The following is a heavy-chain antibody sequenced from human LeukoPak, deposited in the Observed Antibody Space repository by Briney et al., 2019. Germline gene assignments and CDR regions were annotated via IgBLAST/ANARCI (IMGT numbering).Heavy chain of an antibody. Sequence: GGSLRLSCAASGFAFRSYAMHWVRQAPGKGLEWLAVVSAHGLDRFYADSVRGRFTISKDTSDNTLSLQMNSLRVGDTGLYYCARAFTPGIRRALWFGDLLRAQGTLVTVSS. V-gene: IGHV3-30*04. J-gene: IGHJ4*02. D-gene: IGHD3-10*01. CDR3: ARAFTPGIRRALWFGDLL. CDR2: VSAHGLDR. CDR1: GFAFRSYA.